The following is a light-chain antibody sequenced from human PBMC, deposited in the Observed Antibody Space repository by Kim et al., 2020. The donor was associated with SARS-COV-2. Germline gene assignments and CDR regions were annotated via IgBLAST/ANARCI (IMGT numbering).Light chain of an antibody. CDR3: QAWDSSTWA. V-gene: IGLV3-1*01. J-gene: IGLJ3*02. CDR1: KLDNKY. Sequence: SYELTQPPSVSVSPGQTASITCSGDKLDNKYSYWYQHKPGQPPVLVIYEDGKRPSGIPERFSGSNSGNTATLTISGTQAMDEADYYCQAWDSSTWAFGGGTQLTVL. CDR2: EDG.